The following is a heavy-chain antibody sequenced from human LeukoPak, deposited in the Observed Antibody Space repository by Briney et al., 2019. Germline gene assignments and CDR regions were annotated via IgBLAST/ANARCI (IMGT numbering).Heavy chain of an antibody. CDR1: GFTFSSYE. J-gene: IGHJ6*04. CDR3: ARGHIGMDV. D-gene: IGHD5-12*01. CDR2: ISSSGSTI. Sequence: GGSLRLSCAASGFTFSSYEMNWVRQAPGKGLEWVSYISSSGSTIYYADSVKGRFTISRDNAKNSLDLQMNRLRAEDTAVYYCARGHIGMDVWGKGTTVTVSS. V-gene: IGHV3-48*03.